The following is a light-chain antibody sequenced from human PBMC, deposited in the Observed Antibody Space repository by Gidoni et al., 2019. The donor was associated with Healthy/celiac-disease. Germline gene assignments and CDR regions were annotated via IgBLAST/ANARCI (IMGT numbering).Light chain of an antibody. J-gene: IGKJ1*01. Sequence: DLQMNPSPSSLSASVGDRVTITCRASQGISNYLAWYQQKPGKVPKLLIYAASTLQSGVPARFSGSGSGTDFTLTISSLQPEDVATYYCQKYNSAPRTFGQGTKVEIK. V-gene: IGKV1-27*01. CDR1: QGISNY. CDR2: AAS. CDR3: QKYNSAPRT.